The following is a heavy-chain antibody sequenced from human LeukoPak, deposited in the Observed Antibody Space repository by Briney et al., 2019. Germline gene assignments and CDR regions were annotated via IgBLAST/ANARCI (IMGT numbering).Heavy chain of an antibody. J-gene: IGHJ4*02. D-gene: IGHD1-26*01. CDR2: ISSSGSII. V-gene: IGHV3-11*01. CDR1: GFTFSDYY. CDR3: ARRRDSGSLQHFDY. Sequence: GGSLRLSCAASGFTFSDYYMSWIRQAPGKGLEWVSYISSSGSIIYYADSVKGRFTNSRDNAKNSLYLQMNSLRAEDTAVYYCARRRDSGSLQHFDYWGQGTLVTVSS.